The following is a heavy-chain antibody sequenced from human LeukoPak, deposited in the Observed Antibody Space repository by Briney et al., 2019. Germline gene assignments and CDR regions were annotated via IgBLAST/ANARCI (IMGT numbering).Heavy chain of an antibody. CDR2: IYYSGST. CDR1: GGSISSSSYY. D-gene: IGHD3-22*01. CDR3: ASTGVSSGYYNWFDP. J-gene: IGHJ5*02. V-gene: IGHV4-39*01. Sequence: PSETLSLTCTVSGGSISSSSYYWGWIRQPPGKGLEWIGSIYYSGSTYYNPSLESRVTISVDTSKNQFSLKLSSVTAADTAVYYCASTGVSSGYYNWFDPWGQGTLVTVSS.